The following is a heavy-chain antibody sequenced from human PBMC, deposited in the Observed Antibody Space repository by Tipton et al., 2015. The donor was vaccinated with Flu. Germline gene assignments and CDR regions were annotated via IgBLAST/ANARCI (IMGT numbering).Heavy chain of an antibody. Sequence: TLSLTCTVSGGSISSYYWSWIRQPAGKGLEWIGRIYTSGSTNYNPSLKSRVTMSVDTSKNQFSLKLSSVTAADTAVYYCARGKTPYYYYYMDVWGKGTTVTVSS. V-gene: IGHV4-4*07. CDR1: GGSISSYY. CDR2: IYTSGST. CDR3: ARGKTPYYYYYMDV. J-gene: IGHJ6*03.